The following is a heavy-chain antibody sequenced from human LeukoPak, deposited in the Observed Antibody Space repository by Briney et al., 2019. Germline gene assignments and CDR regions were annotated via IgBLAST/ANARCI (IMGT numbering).Heavy chain of an antibody. Sequence: GGSLRLSCAASGFTFSDYFMSWIRQAPGKGLEWVSYISGSGGTINYADSVKGRFTISRDNAENSLYLQMNSLRAEDTAVYYCARVGRGYSIDYRGQGTQVTVSS. CDR2: ISGSGGTI. CDR3: ARVGRGYSIDY. D-gene: IGHD3-22*01. J-gene: IGHJ4*02. CDR1: GFTFSDYF. V-gene: IGHV3-11*01.